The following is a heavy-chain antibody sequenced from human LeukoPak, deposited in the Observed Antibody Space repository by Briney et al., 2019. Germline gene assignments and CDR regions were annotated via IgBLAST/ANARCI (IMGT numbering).Heavy chain of an antibody. Sequence: SETLSPTCTVSGGSISSYYWSWIRQPPGKGLEWIGYIYYSGSTNYNPSLKSRVTISVDTSKNQFSLKLSSVTAADTAVYYCARDIHSGSYPYYYYYYMDVWGKGTTVTVSS. D-gene: IGHD1-26*01. CDR2: IYYSGST. J-gene: IGHJ6*03. CDR3: ARDIHSGSYPYYYYYYMDV. CDR1: GGSISSYY. V-gene: IGHV4-59*01.